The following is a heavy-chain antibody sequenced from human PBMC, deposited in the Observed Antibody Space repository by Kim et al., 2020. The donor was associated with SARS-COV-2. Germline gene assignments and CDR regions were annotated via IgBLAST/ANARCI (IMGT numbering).Heavy chain of an antibody. D-gene: IGHD2-2*01. V-gene: IGHV1-18*04. CDR1: GYTFTSYG. J-gene: IGHJ6*02. CDR2: ISAYNGNT. CDR3: ARVPLTPCSSTSCEYYYYYGMDV. Sequence: ASVKVSCKASGYTFTSYGISWVRQAPGQGLEWMGWISAYNGNTNYAQKLQGRVTMTTDTSTSTAYMELRSLRSDDTAVYYCARVPLTPCSSTSCEYYYYYGMDVWGQGTTVTVSS.